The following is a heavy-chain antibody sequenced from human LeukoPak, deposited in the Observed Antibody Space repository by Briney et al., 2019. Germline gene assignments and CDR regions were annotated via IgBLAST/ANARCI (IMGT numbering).Heavy chain of an antibody. V-gene: IGHV3-23*01. CDR3: AKNYYDSSGYYSWYFDY. D-gene: IGHD3-22*01. CDR2: ILASGGGT. Sequence: GGSLRLSCAASGFTFSSYAMTWVRQAPGKGLEWVSAILASGGGTNYADSAKGRFTISRANSKKTLYLQMNSLRAEDTAVYYCAKNYYDSSGYYSWYFDYWGQGTQVTVSS. J-gene: IGHJ4*02. CDR1: GFTFSSYA.